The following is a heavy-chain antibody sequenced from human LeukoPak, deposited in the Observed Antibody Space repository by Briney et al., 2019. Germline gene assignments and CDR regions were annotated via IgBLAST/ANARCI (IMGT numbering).Heavy chain of an antibody. D-gene: IGHD1-7*01. CDR2: IIPILGIA. CDR3: ARDAQLGTGTTSGDLDY. CDR1: GGTFSSYT. V-gene: IGHV1-69*04. Sequence: SVKVSCKASGGTFSSYTISWVRQATGQGLEWMGRIIPILGIANYAQKFQGRVTITADKSTSTAYMELSSLRSEDTAVYYCARDAQLGTGTTSGDLDYWGQGTLVTVSS. J-gene: IGHJ4*02.